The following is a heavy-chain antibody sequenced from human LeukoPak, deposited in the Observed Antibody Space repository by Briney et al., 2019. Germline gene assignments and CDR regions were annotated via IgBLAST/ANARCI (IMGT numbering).Heavy chain of an antibody. CDR3: ARDLADTAMDYYDYGMDV. V-gene: IGHV1-2*02. CDR2: INPNSGGT. CDR1: RYTFTGSY. D-gene: IGHD5-18*01. Sequence: ASVKVSCKASRYTFTGSYIHWVRPAPGQGLEWMGWINPNSGGTNDAQKFQGRVTMTRDTSISTAYMELSRLRSDDTAVYYCARDLADTAMDYYDYGMDVWGQGTTVTVSS. J-gene: IGHJ6*02.